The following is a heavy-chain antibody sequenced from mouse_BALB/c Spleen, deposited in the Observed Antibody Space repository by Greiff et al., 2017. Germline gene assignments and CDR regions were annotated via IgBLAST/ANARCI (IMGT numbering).Heavy chain of an antibody. CDR1: GFNIKDTY. D-gene: IGHD2-1*01. V-gene: IGHV14-3*02. CDR2: IDPANGNT. J-gene: IGHJ3*01. Sequence: EVQLQQSGAELVKPGASVKLSCTASGFNIKDTYMHWVKQRPEQGLEWIGRIDPANGNTKYDPKFQGKATITADTSSNTAYLQLSSLTAEDTAVYYCAGGNYEAYWGQGTLVTVSA. CDR3: AGGNYEAY.